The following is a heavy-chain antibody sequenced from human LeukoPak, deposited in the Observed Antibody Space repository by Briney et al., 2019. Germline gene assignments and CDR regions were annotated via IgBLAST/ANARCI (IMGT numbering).Heavy chain of an antibody. CDR2: IYSGGST. D-gene: IGHD3-22*01. CDR1: GFTVSSNY. J-gene: IGHJ4*02. CDR3: ATSEVDYYDSSGLQFDY. V-gene: IGHV3-53*01. Sequence: GGSLRLSCAASGFTVSSNYMSWVRQAPGKGLEWVSVIYSGGSTYYADSVKGRFTISRDNSKNTLYLQMNSLRAEDTAVYYCATSEVDYYDSSGLQFDYWGQGTLVTVSS.